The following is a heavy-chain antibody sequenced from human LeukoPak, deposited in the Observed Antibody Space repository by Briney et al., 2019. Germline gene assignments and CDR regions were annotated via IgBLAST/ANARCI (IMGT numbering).Heavy chain of an antibody. J-gene: IGHJ3*02. V-gene: IGHV2-5*02. D-gene: IGHD4-17*01. CDR2: IYWDDDK. CDR3: ARQGGDYGVGAFDI. CDR1: GFSLSTSGVG. Sequence: SGPTLVKPTQTLTLTCTFSGFSLSTSGVGVAWSRQPPGKALEWLALIYWDDDKRYSPSLKSRLTITKDTSKNQVVLTMTNMDPVDTATYYCARQGGDYGVGAFDIWGQGTMVTVSS.